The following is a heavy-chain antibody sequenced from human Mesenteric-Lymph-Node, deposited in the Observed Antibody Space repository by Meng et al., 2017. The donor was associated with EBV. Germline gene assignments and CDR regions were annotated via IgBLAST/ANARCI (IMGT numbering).Heavy chain of an antibody. V-gene: IGHV1-46*01. CDR2: PNPSDGST. CDR3: ATFRRNYGAYDYSFDY. J-gene: IGHJ4*02. Sequence: GAGWEEPGASVRVPCKDSGYPFTSFYIHWVRQAPGQGLEWMGMPNPSDGSTSYAQKFQGRVTMTRYPSTTTAYMALTSLRSKDTAVYYCATFRRNYGAYDYSFDYWGQGTLVTVSS. D-gene: IGHD4-17*01. CDR1: GYPFTSFY.